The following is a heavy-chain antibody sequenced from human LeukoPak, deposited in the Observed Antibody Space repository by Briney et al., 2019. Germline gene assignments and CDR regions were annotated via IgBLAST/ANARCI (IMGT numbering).Heavy chain of an antibody. Sequence: GGSLRLSCAASGFTFSDYYMSWIRQAPGKGLEWVSYISSSDTTIYYADSVKGRFTTSRDNAKNSLYLQMNSLRAEDTAVYYCARAPTWIQLWFDYWGQGTLVTVSS. J-gene: IGHJ4*02. CDR1: GFTFSDYY. V-gene: IGHV3-11*04. CDR3: ARAPTWIQLWFDY. CDR2: ISSSDTTI. D-gene: IGHD5-18*01.